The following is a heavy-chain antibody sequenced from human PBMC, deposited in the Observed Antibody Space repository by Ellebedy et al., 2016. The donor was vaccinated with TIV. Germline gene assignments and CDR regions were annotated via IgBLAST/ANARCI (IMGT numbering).Heavy chain of an antibody. CDR2: IWYDGSNK. Sequence: GESLKISCAASGFTFSSYGMHWVRQAPGKGLEWVAVIWYDGSNKYYADSVKGRFTISRDNSKNTLYLQMNSLRAEDTDMYYCAKDMAVGATVLGYSGLDVWGQGTTVTVSS. CDR1: GFTFSSYG. CDR3: AKDMAVGATVLGYSGLDV. V-gene: IGHV3-33*06. D-gene: IGHD1-26*01. J-gene: IGHJ6*02.